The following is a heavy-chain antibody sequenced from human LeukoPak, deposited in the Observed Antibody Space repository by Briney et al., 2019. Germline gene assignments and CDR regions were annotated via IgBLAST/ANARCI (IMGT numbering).Heavy chain of an antibody. CDR2: FSASGNS. V-gene: IGHV4-61*02. CDR3: ARRRTMDV. CDR1: GDSISSDDYY. J-gene: IGHJ6*04. Sequence: SETLSLTCTVSGDSISSDDYYWSWIRQPAGKGLEWTGRFSASGNSNYNPSLKSRLTISVDRSKNQFSLKLTSVTAADTAVYYCARRRTMDVWGKGTTVTISS.